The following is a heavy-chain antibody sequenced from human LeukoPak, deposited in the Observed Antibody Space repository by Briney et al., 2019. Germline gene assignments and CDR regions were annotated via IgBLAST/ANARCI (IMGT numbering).Heavy chain of an antibody. D-gene: IGHD2-15*01. CDR3: ARMGAARDINWFDP. CDR2: IYYSGST. V-gene: IGHV4-59*01. CDR1: GDSISSYY. Sequence: SETLSLTCTVSGDSISSYYWSWIRQPPGKGLEWIGYIYYSGSTNYNPSLRSRVTMSLDTSKNQFSLKLSSVTAADTALYYCARMGAARDINWFDPWGQGTLVTVSS. J-gene: IGHJ5*02.